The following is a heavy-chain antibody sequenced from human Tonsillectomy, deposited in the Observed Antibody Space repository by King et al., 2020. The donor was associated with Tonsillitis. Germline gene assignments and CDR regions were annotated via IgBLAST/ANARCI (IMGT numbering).Heavy chain of an antibody. J-gene: IGHJ4*02. CDR1: GGTFSSYV. CDR3: ARETYGAALDY. CDR2: IIPIVGIA. D-gene: IGHD4-17*01. V-gene: IGHV1-69*04. Sequence: LVQSGAEVKKPGSSVNVSCKASGGTFSSYVFSWVRQAPGQGLDWMGRIIPIVGIADYAQKFQGRVTITADKSTSTAYMELSSLRSEDTAVYYCARETYGAALDYWGQGTLVTVSS.